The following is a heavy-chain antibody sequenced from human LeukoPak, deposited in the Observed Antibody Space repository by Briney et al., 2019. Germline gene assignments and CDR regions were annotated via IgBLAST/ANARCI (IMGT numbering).Heavy chain of an antibody. CDR1: GFTFDDYA. CDR2: ISWNSGSI. D-gene: IGHD2-15*01. CDR3: AKSTAPYCSGGSCLGAFDY. Sequence: GRSLRLSCAASGFTFDDYAMHWVRQAPGKGLEWVSGISWNSGSIGYADSVKGRFTISRDNAKNSLYLQMNGLRAEDTALYYCAKSTAPYCSGGSCLGAFDYWGQGTLVTVSS. J-gene: IGHJ4*02. V-gene: IGHV3-9*01.